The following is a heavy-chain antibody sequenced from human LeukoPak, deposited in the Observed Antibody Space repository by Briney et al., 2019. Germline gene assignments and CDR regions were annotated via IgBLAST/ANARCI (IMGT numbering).Heavy chain of an antibody. CDR1: GYSFTSHW. V-gene: IGHV5-51*01. CDR2: IYPGDSDT. D-gene: IGHD2-21*02. Sequence: GESLKISCRGSGYSFTSHWIAWVRQMPGKGLEWMGIIYPGDSDTRYSPSFQGQVTISADKSISIAYLQWSSLKASDTAICYCARQAYCGGDCYFNYGMDVWGQGTTVTVSS. CDR3: ARQAYCGGDCYFNYGMDV. J-gene: IGHJ6*02.